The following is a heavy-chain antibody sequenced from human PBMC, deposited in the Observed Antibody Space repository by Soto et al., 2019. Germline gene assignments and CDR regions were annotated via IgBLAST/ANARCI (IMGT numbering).Heavy chain of an antibody. D-gene: IGHD3-22*01. V-gene: IGHV4-30-4*01. CDR3: ARSSAVITTLDYFDY. CDR1: GGSISSGGYY. J-gene: IGHJ4*02. Sequence: PSETLSLTCTVSGGSISSGGYYWSWIRQHPGTGLEWIGHISYSGSTYYNPSLKSRVTISVDTSKNQFSLKLSSVTAADTAVYYCARSSAVITTLDYFDYWGQGTLVTVSS. CDR2: ISYSGST.